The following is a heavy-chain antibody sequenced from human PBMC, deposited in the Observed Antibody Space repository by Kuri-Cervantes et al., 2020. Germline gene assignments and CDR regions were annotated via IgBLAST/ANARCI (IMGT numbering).Heavy chain of an antibody. CDR2: INPNSGGA. Sequence: ASVKVSCKASGYTFTGYYMHWVRQAPGEGLEWMGWINPNSGGANYAQKYQGRDTMTRDTSISTAYLQWSSLKASDTAMYYCARSRTLRWLRIHYFDYWGQGTLVTVSS. CDR1: GYTFTGYY. CDR3: ARSRTLRWLRIHYFDY. J-gene: IGHJ4*02. V-gene: IGHV1-2*02. D-gene: IGHD5-24*01.